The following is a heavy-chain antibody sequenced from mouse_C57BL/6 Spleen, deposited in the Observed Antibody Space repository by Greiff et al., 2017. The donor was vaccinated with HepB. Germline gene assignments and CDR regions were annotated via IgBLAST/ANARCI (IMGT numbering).Heavy chain of an antibody. CDR1: GFTFSSYA. J-gene: IGHJ3*01. D-gene: IGHD3-2*02. V-gene: IGHV5-4*01. Sequence: EVQLQQSGGGLVKPGGSLKLSCAASGFTFSSYAMSWVRQTPEKRLEWVATISDGGSYTYYPDNVKGRFTISRDNAKNNLYLQMSHLKSEDTAMYYCARHSSGYSWFAYWGQGTLVTVSA. CDR2: ISDGGSYT. CDR3: ARHSSGYSWFAY.